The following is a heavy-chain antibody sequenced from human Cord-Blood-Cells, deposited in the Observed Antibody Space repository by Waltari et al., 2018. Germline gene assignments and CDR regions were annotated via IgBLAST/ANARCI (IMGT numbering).Heavy chain of an antibody. D-gene: IGHD6-6*01. J-gene: IGHJ3*02. V-gene: IGHV1-69-2*01. CDR3: ATFRLYGSSSFAFDI. Sequence: EVQLVQSGDEVKKPGATVKISCKVSGYTLTDYYVSWVQQAPGKGLEWIGLVDPEKGKTRCDVKFQGRVTITDDTSTDTAYMGLSCLRSEDTAVYDGATFRLYGSSSFAFDIWGQGTMVTVAS. CDR1: GYTLTDYY. CDR2: VDPEKGKT.